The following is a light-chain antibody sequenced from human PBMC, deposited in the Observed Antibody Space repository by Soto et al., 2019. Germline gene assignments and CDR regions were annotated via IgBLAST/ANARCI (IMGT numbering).Light chain of an antibody. J-gene: IGKJ1*01. Sequence: EIVLTQSPGTLSLSPGERATLSCRASQSVSSSYLAWYQQKPGQAPRLLIYGASGRATGIPDRFSGSGSGTDFTLTISRLEPEDFAVYYCQQYGNSPQTFGQGTKVDI. CDR3: QQYGNSPQT. CDR1: QSVSSSY. CDR2: GAS. V-gene: IGKV3-20*01.